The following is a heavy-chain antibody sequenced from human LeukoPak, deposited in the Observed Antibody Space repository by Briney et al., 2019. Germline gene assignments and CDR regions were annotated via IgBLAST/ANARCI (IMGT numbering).Heavy chain of an antibody. CDR2: IYSGGTT. V-gene: IGHV3-66*01. J-gene: IGHJ4*02. D-gene: IGHD3-10*01. CDR3: ARKPATLLVRGGHC. Sequence: GGSLRLSCAASGFTVNRNYMIWVRQAPGKGLECVSVIYSGGTTWYDDSVKGRFTISRDTNTLYLQMNSLRAEDPAVYYCARKPATLLVRGGHCGGQGTLVPVS. CDR1: GFTVNRNY.